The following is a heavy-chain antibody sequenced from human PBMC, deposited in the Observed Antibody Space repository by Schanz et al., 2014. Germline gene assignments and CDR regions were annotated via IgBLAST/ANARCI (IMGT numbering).Heavy chain of an antibody. Sequence: QVQLVQSGAEVKKPGSSMKVSCKASGGTFSTYPINWVRQAPGQGLEWMGWISAYTNNTNYAQKLQGRVTMTTDTSTSTAYMELRSLRSDDTAVYYCARGGYSSGWYDRDIAHFDYWGQGTLXTVSS. V-gene: IGHV1-18*04. J-gene: IGHJ4*02. CDR2: ISAYTNNT. D-gene: IGHD6-19*01. CDR1: GGTFSTYP. CDR3: ARGGYSSGWYDRDIAHFDY.